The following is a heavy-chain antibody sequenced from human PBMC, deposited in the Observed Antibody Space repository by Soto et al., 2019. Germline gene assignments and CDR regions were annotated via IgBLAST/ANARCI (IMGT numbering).Heavy chain of an antibody. J-gene: IGHJ5*02. D-gene: IGHD3-3*01. Sequence: QVQLVQSGAEVKKPGASVKVSCKASGYTFTSYGISWVRQAPGQGLEWMGWISAYNGNTNYAQKLQGRVTMTTDTSTRTAYMELRSLRSDDTAVYYCARVDRNYDFWSGYQYNNWFDPWGQGTLVTVSS. CDR1: GYTFTSYG. CDR2: ISAYNGNT. V-gene: IGHV1-18*01. CDR3: ARVDRNYDFWSGYQYNNWFDP.